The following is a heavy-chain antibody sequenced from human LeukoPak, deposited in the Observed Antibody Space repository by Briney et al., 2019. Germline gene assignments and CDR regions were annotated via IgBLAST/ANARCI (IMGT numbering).Heavy chain of an antibody. J-gene: IGHJ4*02. CDR2: IHHSGST. CDR3: APSPCSGDSCYRFDF. V-gene: IGHV4-4*02. Sequence: SGTLSLTCAVSGASISSSYWWSWVRQPPGKGLEWIGEIHHSGSTKYNPSLKSRVTISVDKSKNQFSLKLSSVTAADTAVYYCAPSPCSGDSCYRFDFWGQGTQVTVSS. CDR1: GASISSSYW. D-gene: IGHD2-15*01.